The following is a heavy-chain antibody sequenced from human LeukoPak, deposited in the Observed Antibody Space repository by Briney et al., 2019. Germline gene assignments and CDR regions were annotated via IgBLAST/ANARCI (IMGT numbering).Heavy chain of an antibody. V-gene: IGHV3-21*01. Sequence: AGGSLRLSCAASEFTFSTYIMNWVRQAPGKGLEWVSFISSSSSYIHYADSVKGRFTISRDNAKNSLFLQMNSLRAEDTAVYYCARSILTGYYTYDALDIWGQGTMVTVSS. CDR3: ARSILTGYYTYDALDI. CDR2: ISSSSSYI. CDR1: EFTFSTYI. J-gene: IGHJ3*02. D-gene: IGHD3-9*01.